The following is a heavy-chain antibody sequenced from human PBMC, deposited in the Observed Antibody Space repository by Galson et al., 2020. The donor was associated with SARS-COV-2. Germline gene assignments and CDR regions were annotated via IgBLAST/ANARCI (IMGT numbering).Heavy chain of an antibody. Sequence: GGFLRLSCASSGFTLSGYTMHWVRQAPGKGLEWVSTITSSSTYIYYADSAKGRFTISRDNAQNSLYLQMTTLSAGDTAVYFCSRDSMGYYYMDVWGKGTTVTVSS. CDR1: GFTLSGYT. CDR3: SRDSMGYYYMDV. CDR2: ITSSSTYI. J-gene: IGHJ6*03. V-gene: IGHV3-21*01.